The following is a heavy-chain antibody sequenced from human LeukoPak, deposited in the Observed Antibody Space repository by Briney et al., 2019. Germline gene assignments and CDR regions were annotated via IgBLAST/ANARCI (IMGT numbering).Heavy chain of an antibody. D-gene: IGHD1-1*01. CDR1: GGSISSSSYY. CDR3: ARGGQLERRGAFDI. V-gene: IGHV4-39*01. Sequence: SSETLSLTCTVSGGSISSSSYYWGWIRQPPGKGLEWVGSIYYSGSTYYNPSLKSRVTISVDTSKNQFSLKLSSVTAADTAVYYCARGGQLERRGAFDIWGQGTMVTVSS. CDR2: IYYSGST. J-gene: IGHJ3*02.